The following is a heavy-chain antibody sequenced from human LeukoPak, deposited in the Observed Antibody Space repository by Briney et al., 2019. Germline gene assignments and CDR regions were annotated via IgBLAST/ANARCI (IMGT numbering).Heavy chain of an antibody. CDR2: INHSGST. CDR3: ASKQWLTTAIDY. J-gene: IGHJ4*02. V-gene: IGHV4-34*01. D-gene: IGHD6-19*01. CDR1: GGSFSGYY. Sequence: SETLSLTXAVYGGSFSGYYWSWIRQPPGKGLEWIGEINHSGSTNYNPSLKSRVTISVDTSKNQFSLKLSSVTAADTAVYYCASKQWLTTAIDYWGQGTLVTVSS.